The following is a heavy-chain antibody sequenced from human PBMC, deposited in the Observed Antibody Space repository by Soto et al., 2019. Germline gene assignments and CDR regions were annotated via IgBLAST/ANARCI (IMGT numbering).Heavy chain of an antibody. CDR3: ARYLRGTSYYDFWSGYYLGDAFDI. CDR2: INHSGST. V-gene: IGHV4-34*01. CDR1: GGSFSGYY. D-gene: IGHD3-3*01. Sequence: SSETLSLTCAVYGGSFSGYYWSWIRQPPGKGLEWIGEINHSGSTNYNPSLKSRVTISVDTSKNQFSLKLSSVTAADTAVYYCARYLRGTSYYDFWSGYYLGDAFDIWGQGTMVTVSS. J-gene: IGHJ3*02.